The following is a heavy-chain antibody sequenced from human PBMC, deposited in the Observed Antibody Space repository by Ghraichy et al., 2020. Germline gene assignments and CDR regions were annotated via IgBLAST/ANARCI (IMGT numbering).Heavy chain of an antibody. Sequence: SETLSLTCTVPGGSISSSSYYWGWIRQPPGKGLEWIGSIYYSGSTYYNPSLKSRVTISVDTSKNQFSLKLSSVTAADTAVYYCARRSGGFTMVRGVTNYYYGMDVWGQGTTVTVSS. D-gene: IGHD3-10*01. CDR2: IYYSGST. CDR3: ARRSGGFTMVRGVTNYYYGMDV. V-gene: IGHV4-39*01. J-gene: IGHJ6*02. CDR1: GGSISSSSYY.